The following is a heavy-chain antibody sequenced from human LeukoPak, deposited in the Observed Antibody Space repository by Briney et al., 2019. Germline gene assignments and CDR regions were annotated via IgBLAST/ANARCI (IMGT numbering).Heavy chain of an antibody. J-gene: IGHJ4*02. CDR1: GYTFTSYD. CDR3: ARWVDDSSGYYIDY. Sequence: ASVKVSCKASGYTFTSYDINWVRQAPGQGLEWMGWINPNSGGTNYAQKFQGRVTMTRDTSISTAYMELSRLRSDDTAVYYCARWVDDSSGYYIDYWGQGTLVTVSS. CDR2: INPNSGGT. V-gene: IGHV1-2*02. D-gene: IGHD3-22*01.